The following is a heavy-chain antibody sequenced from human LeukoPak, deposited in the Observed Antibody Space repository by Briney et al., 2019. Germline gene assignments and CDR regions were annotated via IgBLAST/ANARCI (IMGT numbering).Heavy chain of an antibody. D-gene: IGHD3-10*01. J-gene: IGHJ6*02. V-gene: IGHV6-1*01. CDR2: TYYRSTWYN. CDR3: ARDIRGYYYGSGSSSYGMDV. Sequence: SQTLSLTCAISGDSVSSDSTAWNWIRQSPSRGLEWLGRTYYRSTWYNDYALSVKSRININPDTSKNQFSLKLSSVTAADTAVYYCARDIRGYYYGSGSSSYGMDVWGQGTTVTVSS. CDR1: GDSVSSDSTA.